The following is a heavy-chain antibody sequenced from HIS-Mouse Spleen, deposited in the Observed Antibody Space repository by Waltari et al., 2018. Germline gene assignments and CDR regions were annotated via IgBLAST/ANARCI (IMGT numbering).Heavy chain of an antibody. J-gene: IGHJ5*02. D-gene: IGHD5-18*01. CDR1: GFTLPRYA. CDR3: ARIGSHRRGYSYGYWFDP. CDR2: MNPKSGNT. Sequence: QLPLLQAGAEVKQPGASVKASGKASGFTLPRYAINRVCQHPRPWLEWMGWMNPKSGNTGNAEKVQGRVTMTRNTSISTAYMELSSLRSEDTAVYYCARIGSHRRGYSYGYWFDPWGQGTLVTVSS. V-gene: IGHV1-8*01.